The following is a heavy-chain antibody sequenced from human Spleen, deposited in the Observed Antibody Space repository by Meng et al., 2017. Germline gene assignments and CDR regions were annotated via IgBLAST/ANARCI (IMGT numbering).Heavy chain of an antibody. D-gene: IGHD3-22*01. CDR2: INPNSGGT. J-gene: IGHJ4*02. CDR1: GYPFSGYD. Sequence: QVHRVHLWAEVTRPGASVKVYCKASGYPFSGYDMHWVRQAPGQGLEWMGRINPNSGGTNYAQKFQGRVTMARDTSISTAYMEMSRLRSDDTAVYYCARDSSGYYGTFDYWGQGTLVTVSS. V-gene: IGHV1-2*06. CDR3: ARDSSGYYGTFDY.